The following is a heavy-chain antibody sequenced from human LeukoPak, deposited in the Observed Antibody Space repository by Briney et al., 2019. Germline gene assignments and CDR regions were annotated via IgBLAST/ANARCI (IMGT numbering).Heavy chain of an antibody. CDR2: ICYSGST. J-gene: IGHJ4*02. D-gene: IGHD4-17*01. CDR3: ARGSLYGEYVFDY. Sequence: SETLSLTCTVSGGSISSYYWGWIRQPPGKGLEWIGSICYSGSTYYNPSLKSRVTISLDTSKNQLSLKLNSVTAADTAVFFCARGSLYGEYVFDYWGQGTLVTVSS. V-gene: IGHV4-39*07. CDR1: GGSISSYY.